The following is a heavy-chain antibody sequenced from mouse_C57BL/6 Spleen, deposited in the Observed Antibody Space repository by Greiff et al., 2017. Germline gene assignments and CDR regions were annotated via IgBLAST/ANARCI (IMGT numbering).Heavy chain of an antibody. CDR1: GYAFSSYW. CDR3: ARGADDGYYLDY. D-gene: IGHD2-3*01. Sequence: QFQLQQSGAELVKPGASVKISCKASGYAFSSYWLNWLTQRPGKGLEWIGQLSPGDGDTNYNRKFKGKATLTADKSSSTAYMQLSSLTSEDSGVYFCARGADDGYYLDYWGQGTTLTVSS. J-gene: IGHJ2*01. V-gene: IGHV1-80*01. CDR2: LSPGDGDT.